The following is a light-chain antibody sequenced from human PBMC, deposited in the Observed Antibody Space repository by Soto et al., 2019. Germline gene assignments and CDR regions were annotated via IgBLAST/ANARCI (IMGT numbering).Light chain of an antibody. Sequence: QSVLTQPASVSGSPGQSITISCTGTSSDVGSYNLVSWYQQHPGKAPKFMIYEGSKRPSGGSNRFSGSKSGNTASLTISGLHDEQEAICYCWSYEGNSTYVLGTGTKVTV. CDR1: SSDVGSYNL. CDR3: WSYEGNSTYV. CDR2: EGS. J-gene: IGLJ1*01. V-gene: IGLV2-23*01.